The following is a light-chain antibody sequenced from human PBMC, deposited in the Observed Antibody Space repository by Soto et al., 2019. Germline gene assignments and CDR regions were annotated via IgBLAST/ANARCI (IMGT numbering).Light chain of an antibody. CDR3: MQALQTPYT. CDR1: QSLLHSNGYNY. Sequence: DIVMTQSPLSLSVTPGEPASISCRSSQSLLHSNGYNYLDWYLQKPGQSPQLLIYLGSNRASGVPDRFRGSGSGTDFTLKISRVAAEDVGVYYCMQALQTPYTFGQGTKLEIK. V-gene: IGKV2-28*01. CDR2: LGS. J-gene: IGKJ2*01.